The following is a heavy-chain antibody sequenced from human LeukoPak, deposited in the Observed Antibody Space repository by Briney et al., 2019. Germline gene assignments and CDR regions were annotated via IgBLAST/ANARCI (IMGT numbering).Heavy chain of an antibody. Sequence: SETLSLTCTVSGGSISSYYWSWIRQPAGKGLEWIGRIYTSGSTNYNPSLKSRVTMSVDTSKNQFSLKLGSVTAADTAVYYCARTITMVRGGAFDIWGQGTMVTVSS. CDR1: GGSISSYY. J-gene: IGHJ3*02. CDR3: ARTITMVRGGAFDI. V-gene: IGHV4-4*07. CDR2: IYTSGST. D-gene: IGHD3-10*01.